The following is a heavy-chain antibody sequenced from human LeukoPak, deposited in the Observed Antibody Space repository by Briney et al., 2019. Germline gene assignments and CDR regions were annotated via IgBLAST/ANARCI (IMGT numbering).Heavy chain of an antibody. CDR1: GASITSNRYY. D-gene: IGHD3-10*01. CDR3: ARGYGADGYFASGSYYLYYSYYMDV. CDR2: SGNSGSP. J-gene: IGHJ6*03. V-gene: IGHV4-39*07. Sequence: SETLSLTCSVSGASITSNRYYWVWIRQPPGKGLEWVGNSGNSGSPNYNPSLKSRVTISVDTSKKQFSLKLTSVTAADTAVYYCARGYGADGYFASGSYYLYYSYYMDVWGKGTTVTVSS.